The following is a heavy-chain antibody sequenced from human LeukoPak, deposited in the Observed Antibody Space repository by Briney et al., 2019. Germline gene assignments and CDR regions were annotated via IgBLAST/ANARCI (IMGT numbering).Heavy chain of an antibody. Sequence: ASETLSLTCNVSGASMSNYYWVWIRQPPGKGLEWIGSIYHSGTTYSGSTYYNPSLKSRVTMSIDTSNNQFSLRLRFVTAADTAVYYCARDSGTTGEVKFDPWGQGALVTVSS. J-gene: IGHJ5*02. CDR1: GASMSNYY. V-gene: IGHV4-39*07. D-gene: IGHD3-10*01. CDR3: ARDSGTTGEVKFDP. CDR2: IYHSGTTYSGST.